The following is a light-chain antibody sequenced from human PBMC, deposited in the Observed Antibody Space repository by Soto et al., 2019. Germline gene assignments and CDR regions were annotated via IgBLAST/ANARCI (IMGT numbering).Light chain of an antibody. J-gene: IGKJ1*01. CDR1: QSISSW. CDR2: DAS. Sequence: DIQMTQSPSTLSASVGDRVTITCRASQSISSWLAWYQQKPGKAPKLLIYDASSLESGVPSRFSGSGSGTVCALTISSLQSDCVGPYYCQQYNTLLTFGQGTKVEI. V-gene: IGKV1-5*01. CDR3: QQYNTLLT.